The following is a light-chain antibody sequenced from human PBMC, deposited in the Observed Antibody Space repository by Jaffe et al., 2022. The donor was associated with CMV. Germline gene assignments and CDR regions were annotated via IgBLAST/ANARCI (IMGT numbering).Light chain of an antibody. J-gene: IGLJ2*01. CDR1: SSDIGAYNY. CDR2: AVS. V-gene: IGLV2-14*03. CDR3: SSYTTTSTSVL. Sequence: QSALTQPASVSGSPGQSITISCTGTSSDIGAYNYVSWYQQHPGKAPKLMIYAVSNRPSGVSNRFSGSKSGNTASLTISGLQAEDEADYYCSSYTTTSTSVLFGGGTKLTVL.